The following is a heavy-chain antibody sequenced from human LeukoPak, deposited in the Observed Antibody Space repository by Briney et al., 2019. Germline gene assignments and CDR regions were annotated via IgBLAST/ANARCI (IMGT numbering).Heavy chain of an antibody. V-gene: IGHV3-48*03. CDR3: ASLFMVRGVFDY. Sequence: HPGGSLRLSCEASGFSFSSYEMNWVRQAPGMGPEWVAWISASTGTVYYADSVKGRFSISRDNAKNSVYLQMNSLRAEDTAVYYCASLFMVRGVFDYWGQGTLVTVSS. CDR2: ISASTGTV. D-gene: IGHD3-10*01. J-gene: IGHJ4*02. CDR1: GFSFSSYE.